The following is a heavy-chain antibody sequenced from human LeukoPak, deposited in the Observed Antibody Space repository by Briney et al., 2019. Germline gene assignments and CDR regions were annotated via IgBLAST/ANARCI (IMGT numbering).Heavy chain of an antibody. Sequence: SETLSLTCAVYGGSFSGYYWSWIRQAPEKGLEWIGEITHSGSTDYNPSLKSRVTISADTSKSQFSLKLTSVTAADMAVYYCARGIGFSSGWTPIDLWGQGTLVTVSS. J-gene: IGHJ5*02. CDR1: GGSFSGYY. D-gene: IGHD6-19*01. V-gene: IGHV4-34*01. CDR2: ITHSGST. CDR3: ARGIGFSSGWTPIDL.